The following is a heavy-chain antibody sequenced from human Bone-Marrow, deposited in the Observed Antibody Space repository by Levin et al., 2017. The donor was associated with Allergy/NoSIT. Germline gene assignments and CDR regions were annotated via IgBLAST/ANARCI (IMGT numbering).Heavy chain of an antibody. V-gene: IGHV3-30-3*01. CDR1: GFTFSSYA. CDR3: ARDGDDYGFDY. Sequence: GGSLRLSCAASGFTFSSYAMHWVRQAPGKGLEWVAVISYDGSNKYYADSVKGRFTISRDNSKNTLYLQMNSLRAEDTAVYYCARDGDDYGFDYWGQGTLVTVSS. CDR2: ISYDGSNK. J-gene: IGHJ4*02. D-gene: IGHD4-17*01.